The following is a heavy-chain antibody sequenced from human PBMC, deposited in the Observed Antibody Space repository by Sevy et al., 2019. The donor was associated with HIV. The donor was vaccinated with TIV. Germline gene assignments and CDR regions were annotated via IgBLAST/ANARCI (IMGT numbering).Heavy chain of an antibody. J-gene: IGHJ4*02. CDR1: GGPFSSYA. V-gene: IGHV1-69*13. Sequence: ASLKVSCKASGGPFSSYAVSWVRQAPGQGLEWMGGIIPMFGTTNYAQKFQGRVTITADQLPTTAYMELTSLTSEDTAVYYCARHSGYHLRAPSDYWGQGTLVTVSS. D-gene: IGHD5-12*01. CDR3: ARHSGYHLRAPSDY. CDR2: IIPMFGTT.